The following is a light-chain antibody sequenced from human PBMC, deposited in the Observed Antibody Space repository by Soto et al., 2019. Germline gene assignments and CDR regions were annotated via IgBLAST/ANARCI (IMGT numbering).Light chain of an antibody. Sequence: QSALTQPASVSGSPGLSITISCTGTSSDVGRYNLVSWYQQHPGKAPNLMIYEVSKRPSGVSNRFSGSKSGNTASLTISGLQAEDEADYYCCSYAGSSTYVFGTGTKLTVL. V-gene: IGLV2-23*02. J-gene: IGLJ1*01. CDR3: CSYAGSSTYV. CDR2: EVS. CDR1: SSDVGRYNL.